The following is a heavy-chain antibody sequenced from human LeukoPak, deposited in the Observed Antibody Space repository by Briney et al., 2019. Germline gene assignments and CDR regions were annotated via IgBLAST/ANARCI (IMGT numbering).Heavy chain of an antibody. CDR3: ARESSVGAHKAFDY. D-gene: IGHD1-26*01. Sequence: PGGSLRLSCAASGFTFSSYWMHWVRQAPGKGLVWVSRINRDGSSTSYADSVKGRFTIPRDNAKTTLYLQMNSLRTEDTAVYYCARESSVGAHKAFDYWGQGTLVTVSS. CDR1: GFTFSSYW. CDR2: INRDGSST. J-gene: IGHJ4*02. V-gene: IGHV3-74*01.